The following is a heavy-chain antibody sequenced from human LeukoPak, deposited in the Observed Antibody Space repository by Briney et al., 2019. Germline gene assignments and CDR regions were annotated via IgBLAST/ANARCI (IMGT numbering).Heavy chain of an antibody. CDR3: VGRGAVAGHAFDY. CDR1: GYTFTDYS. D-gene: IGHD6-19*01. CDR2: INPNTGDT. J-gene: IGHJ4*02. Sequence: APGKVSCKASGYTFTDYSMHSVRQAPRHRLEWRGWINPNTGDTNYAQKFQRRVTMTRDTSISPAYMEVSRLRSDDTAVYCWVGRGAVAGHAFDYWGQGTLVTVSS. V-gene: IGHV1-2*02.